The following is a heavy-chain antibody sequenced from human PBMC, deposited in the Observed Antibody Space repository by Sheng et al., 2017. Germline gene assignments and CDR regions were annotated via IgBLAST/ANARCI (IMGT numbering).Heavy chain of an antibody. D-gene: IGHD3-3*02. Sequence: QVQLQQWGAGLLKPSETLSLTCAVYGGSFSGYYWSWIRQPPGKGLEWIGEINHSGSTNYNPSLKSRVTISVDTSKNQFSLKLSSVTAADTAVYYCARGPRHFWSGYSDYWGQGTLGHRLL. CDR2: INHSGST. J-gene: IGHJ4*02. CDR3: ARGPRHFWSGYSDY. CDR1: GGSFSGYY. V-gene: IGHV4-34*01.